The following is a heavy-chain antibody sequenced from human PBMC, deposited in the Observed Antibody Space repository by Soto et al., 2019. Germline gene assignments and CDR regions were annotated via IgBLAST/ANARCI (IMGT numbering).Heavy chain of an antibody. V-gene: IGHV3-23*01. Sequence: PGRSLRLSCAASGFTFSSYAMSWVRQAPGKGLEWVSAISGSGGSTYYADSVKGRFTISRDNSKNTLYLQMNSLRAEDTAVYYCAKDAFPEITIFGVVIAYYGMDVWGQGTTVTVSS. CDR2: ISGSGGST. D-gene: IGHD3-3*01. J-gene: IGHJ6*02. CDR1: GFTFSSYA. CDR3: AKDAFPEITIFGVVIAYYGMDV.